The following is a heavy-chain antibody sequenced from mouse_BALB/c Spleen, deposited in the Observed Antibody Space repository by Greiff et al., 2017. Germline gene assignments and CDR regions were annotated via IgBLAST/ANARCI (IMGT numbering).Heavy chain of an antibody. CDR3: TRRTTYGNSWFAY. Sequence: SGAELVRPGASVTLSCKASGYTFTDYEMHWVKQTPVHGLEWIGAIDPETGGTAYNQKFKGKATLTADKSSSTAYMELRSLTSEDSAVYYCTRRTTYGNSWFAYWGQGTLVTVSA. D-gene: IGHD2-1*01. CDR2: IDPETGGT. V-gene: IGHV1-15*01. CDR1: GYTFTDYE. J-gene: IGHJ3*01.